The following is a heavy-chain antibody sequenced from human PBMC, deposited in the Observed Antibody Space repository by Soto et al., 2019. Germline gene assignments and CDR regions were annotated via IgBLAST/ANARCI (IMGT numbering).Heavy chain of an antibody. CDR2: ISRSSTYF. D-gene: IGHD6-19*01. Sequence: LRLSCVTSGMTFADYNMNWVRQAPGKGLEWVSTISRSSTYFYYADSVKGRFTVSRDDAKNSLFLHMGGLTTDDTGVYFCVRDISGPAERNWFDPWGQGTLVTVSS. CDR3: VRDISGPAERNWFDP. J-gene: IGHJ5*02. CDR1: GMTFADYN. V-gene: IGHV3-21*01.